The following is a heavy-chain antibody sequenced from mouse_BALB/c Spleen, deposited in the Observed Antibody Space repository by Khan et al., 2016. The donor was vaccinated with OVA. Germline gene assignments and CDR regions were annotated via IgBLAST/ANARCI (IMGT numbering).Heavy chain of an antibody. CDR1: GYSITSEYA. CDR3: AREGYYDYDPFAY. CDR2: INYSGNT. J-gene: IGHJ3*01. D-gene: IGHD2-4*01. V-gene: IGHV3-2*02. Sequence: EVQLQESGPGLVKPSQSLSLTCTVTGYSITSEYAWNWIRQFPGNKLEWMGYINYSGNTKFNPSLKSRTSITRDTSKNQFFLQLNSVTTEDTATYYCAREGYYDYDPFAYWGQGTPVTVSA.